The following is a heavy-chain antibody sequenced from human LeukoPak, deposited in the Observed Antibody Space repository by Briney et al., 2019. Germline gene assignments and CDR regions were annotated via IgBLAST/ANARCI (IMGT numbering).Heavy chain of an antibody. V-gene: IGHV3-23*01. D-gene: IGHD3-9*01. J-gene: IGHJ4*02. Sequence: PGGSLRLSCAASGFTFSSYAMSWVRQAPGKGLEWVSAISGSGGSTYHADSVKGRFTISRDSSKNTLYLQMNSLRAEDTAVYYCAKGYFDWLSPRSFDYWGQGTLVTVSS. CDR2: ISGSGGST. CDR1: GFTFSSYA. CDR3: AKGYFDWLSPRSFDY.